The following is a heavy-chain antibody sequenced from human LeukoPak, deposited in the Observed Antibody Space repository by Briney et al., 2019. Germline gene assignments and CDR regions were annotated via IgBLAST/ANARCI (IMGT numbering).Heavy chain of an antibody. J-gene: IGHJ3*02. CDR1: GYTFTSYH. V-gene: IGHV1-69*13. CDR2: IIPIFGTA. CDR3: AGVAVVANQIDAFDI. D-gene: IGHD6-19*01. Sequence: SVKVSCKASGYTFTSYHMHWVRQAPGQGLEWMGGIIPIFGTANYAQKFQGRVTIAADESTNTAYMDLSRLRSEDTAVYYCAGVAVVANQIDAFDIWGQGTMVTVSS.